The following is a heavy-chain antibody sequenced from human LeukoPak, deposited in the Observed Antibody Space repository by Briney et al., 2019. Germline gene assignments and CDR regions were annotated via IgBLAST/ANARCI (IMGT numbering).Heavy chain of an antibody. D-gene: IGHD2-15*01. V-gene: IGHV3-7*01. J-gene: IGHJ5*02. CDR1: GFTFSNYW. Sequence: GGSLRLSCAASGFTFSNYWMSWVRQAPGKGLEWLANINQDGSEIYYVDSVKGRFTISRDNGKNSLYLQINSLRADDTAVYYCARQPFTSGYCSGGSCYNWFDPWGQGTLVTVSS. CDR2: INQDGSEI. CDR3: ARQPFTSGYCSGGSCYNWFDP.